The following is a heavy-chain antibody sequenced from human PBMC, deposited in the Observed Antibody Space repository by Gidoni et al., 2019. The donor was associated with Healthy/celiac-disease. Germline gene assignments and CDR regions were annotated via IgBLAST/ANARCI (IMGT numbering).Heavy chain of an antibody. V-gene: IGHV7-4-1*02. CDR3: ARVGSSGWYLGEYYFDY. CDR2: IKTNTGNP. D-gene: IGHD6-19*01. Sequence: QVQLVQSGSELKKPGASVKVSCKASGYTFTSYAMNWVRQAPGQGLEWMGWIKTNTGNPTYAQGFTGRFVFSLDTSVSTAYLQISSLKAEDTAVYYCARVGSSGWYLGEYYFDYWGQGTLVTVSS. J-gene: IGHJ4*02. CDR1: GYTFTSYA.